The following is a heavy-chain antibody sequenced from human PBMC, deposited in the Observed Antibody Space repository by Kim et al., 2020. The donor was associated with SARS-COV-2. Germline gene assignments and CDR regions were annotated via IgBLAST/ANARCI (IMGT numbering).Heavy chain of an antibody. CDR2: ISAYNGNT. V-gene: IGHV1-18*01. D-gene: IGHD3-10*01. J-gene: IGHJ4*02. Sequence: ASVKVSCKASGYTFTSYGISWVRQAPGQGLEWMGWISAYNGNTNYAQKLQGRVTMTTDTSTSTAYMELRSLRSDDTAVYYCARDATMVRGVITPRYWGQGTLVTVSS. CDR3: ARDATMVRGVITPRY. CDR1: GYTFTSYG.